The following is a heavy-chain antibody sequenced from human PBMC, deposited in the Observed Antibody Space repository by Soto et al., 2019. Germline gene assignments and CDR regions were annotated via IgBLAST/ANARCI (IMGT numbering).Heavy chain of an antibody. CDR1: GFTFNTYG. D-gene: IGHD2-8*02. CDR2: IWYDGSNK. CDR3: ARGDCTGAYSYSWPFNYGVDV. J-gene: IGHJ6*02. Sequence: QVQLVESGGGVVQPGGSLRLSCTTSGFTFNTYGMYWVRQAPGKGLEWVAIIWYDGSNKYYGESVKGRFTISRDNSKNTLYLQMNSLRAEDTALYYCARGDCTGAYSYSWPFNYGVDVWGQGTTVTVSS. V-gene: IGHV3-33*08.